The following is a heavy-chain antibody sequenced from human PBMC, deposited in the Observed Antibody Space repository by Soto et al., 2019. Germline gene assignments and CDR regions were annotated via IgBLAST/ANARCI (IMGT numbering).Heavy chain of an antibody. D-gene: IGHD2-15*01. CDR2: INHSGST. V-gene: IGHV4-34*01. Sequence: PSETLSLTCAVYGGSFSGYYWSWIRQPPGKGLEWIGEINHSGSTNYNPSLKSRVTISVDTSKNQFSLKLSSVTAADTAVYYCARGRGCSGGSCSPDAFDIWGQGTMVTVSS. J-gene: IGHJ3*02. CDR1: GGSFSGYY. CDR3: ARGRGCSGGSCSPDAFDI.